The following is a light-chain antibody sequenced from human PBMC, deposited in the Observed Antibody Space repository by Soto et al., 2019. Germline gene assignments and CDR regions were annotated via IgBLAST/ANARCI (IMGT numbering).Light chain of an antibody. CDR2: DVS. V-gene: IGLV2-14*03. Sequence: QFALTPPASLSGSPGQSITISCTGTSSDVVGYNYVSWYQHHPGKAPKLLIYDVSNRPSGISNRFSGSKSDNTASLTISGLQPEDEADYYCSSYTTSNTRQIVFGTGTKVTVL. J-gene: IGLJ1*01. CDR1: SSDVVGYNY. CDR3: SSYTTSNTRQIV.